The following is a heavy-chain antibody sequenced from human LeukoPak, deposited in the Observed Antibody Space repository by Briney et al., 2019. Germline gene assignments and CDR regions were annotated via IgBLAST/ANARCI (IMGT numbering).Heavy chain of an antibody. V-gene: IGHV1-24*01. CDR1: GYTLTELS. CDR3: ARDLAMYYYDSSGYYYGGYYYYMDV. D-gene: IGHD3-22*01. J-gene: IGHJ6*03. Sequence: ASVKVSCKVSGYTLTELSMHWVRQAPGKGREWMGGFYPEDGETIYAQKFQGRVTMTRDMSTSTVYMELSSLRSEDTAVYYCARDLAMYYYDSSGYYYGGYYYYMDVWGKGTTVTVSS. CDR2: FYPEDGET.